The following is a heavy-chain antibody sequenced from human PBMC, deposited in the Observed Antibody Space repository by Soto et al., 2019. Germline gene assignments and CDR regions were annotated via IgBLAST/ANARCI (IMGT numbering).Heavy chain of an antibody. J-gene: IGHJ5*02. CDR2: MYNTGST. Sequence: SETLSLTCTVSGGSISGYYWSWIRQPPGKGLEWIGYMYNTGSTVYNPSFKSRVTISVDTSKNQFSLKLNSVTAADTAVYYCARPHGGSSGWDNWFDPWGQGTLVTV. CDR1: GGSISGYY. D-gene: IGHD6-25*01. V-gene: IGHV4-59*01. CDR3: ARPHGGSSGWDNWFDP.